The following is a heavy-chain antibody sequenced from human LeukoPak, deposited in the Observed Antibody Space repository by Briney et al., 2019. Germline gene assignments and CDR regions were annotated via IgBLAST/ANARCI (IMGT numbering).Heavy chain of an antibody. V-gene: IGHV1-3*01. CDR1: GYTFSDYA. D-gene: IGHD3-16*01. CDR3: ARAGYDYVFSPVDY. J-gene: IGHJ4*02. CDR2: IDADNGDT. Sequence: ASVKVSCKASGYTFSDYAMHWVRQAPGQRFEWMGWIDADNGDTRYSQKFQGRVTITRDTSASTAYIELRSLRSEDTAVYYCARAGYDYVFSPVDYWGQGTLVTVSS.